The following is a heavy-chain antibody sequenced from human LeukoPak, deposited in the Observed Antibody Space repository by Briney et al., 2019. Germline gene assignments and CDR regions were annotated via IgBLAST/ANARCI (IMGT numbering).Heavy chain of an antibody. CDR1: GFTFSSYW. CDR3: AKVFEDIVVVVAAIFDY. V-gene: IGHV3-74*01. J-gene: IGHJ4*02. Sequence: GGSLRLSCAASGFTFSSYWMHWVRQAPGKGLVWVSHINSDGSSTSYADSVKGRFTISRDNSKNTLYLQMNSLRAEDTAVYYCAKVFEDIVVVVAAIFDYWGQGTLVTVSS. CDR2: INSDGSST. D-gene: IGHD2-15*01.